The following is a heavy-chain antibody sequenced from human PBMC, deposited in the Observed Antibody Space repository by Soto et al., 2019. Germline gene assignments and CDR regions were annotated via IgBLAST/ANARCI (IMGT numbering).Heavy chain of an antibody. CDR1: GYSFATSG. J-gene: IGHJ4*02. D-gene: IGHD3-22*01. Sequence: GASVKVSCKASGYSFATSGISWVLQAPGQGLEWMGWISAYNGNTNYEQKLQDRVTMTTDTSTSTAYLELRSLRSDDTAVYYCARAGHYYDSSGYANWGQGTLVTVSS. CDR3: ARAGHYYDSSGYAN. CDR2: ISAYNGNT. V-gene: IGHV1-18*01.